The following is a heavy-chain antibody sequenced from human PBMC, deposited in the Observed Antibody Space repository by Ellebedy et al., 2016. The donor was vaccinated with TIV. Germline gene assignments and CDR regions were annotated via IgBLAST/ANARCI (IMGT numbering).Heavy chain of an antibody. CDR2: ISGYSRNI. D-gene: IGHD7-27*01. Sequence: GESLKISXAASGFTVTTYGMHWVRQAPGKGLEWVSGISGYSRNIYYADSLEGRFTISRDNGKNSLFLQMNSLRAEDTGVYYCARGRLGIDWFFDLWGRGTLVTVSS. J-gene: IGHJ2*01. CDR1: GFTVTTYG. V-gene: IGHV3-21*01. CDR3: ARGRLGIDWFFDL.